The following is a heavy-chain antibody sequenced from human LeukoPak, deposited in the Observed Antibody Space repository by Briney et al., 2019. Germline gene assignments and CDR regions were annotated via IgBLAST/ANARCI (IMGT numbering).Heavy chain of an antibody. CDR1: GGSFSGYY. V-gene: IGHV4-34*01. CDR2: INHSGST. J-gene: IGHJ4*02. D-gene: IGHD5-12*01. Sequence: PSETLSLTCAVYGGSFSGYYRSWIRQPPGKGLEWIGEINHSGSTNYNPSLKSRVTISVDTSKNQFSLKLSSVTAADTAVYYCARGRSIVAKLDYWGQGTLVTVSS. CDR3: ARGRSIVAKLDY.